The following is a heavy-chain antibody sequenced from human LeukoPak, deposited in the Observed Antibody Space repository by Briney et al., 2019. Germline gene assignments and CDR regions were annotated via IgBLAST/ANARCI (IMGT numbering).Heavy chain of an antibody. CDR1: GGSISSGSYY. J-gene: IGHJ5*02. CDR3: ARGYCSSTSCRRYNWFDP. Sequence: SQTLSLTCTVSGGSISSGSYYWSWIRQPAGNGLEWIGRIYTSGSTNYNPSRQSRVTISVETSKNQFSLKLSSVTAADTAVYYCARGYCSSTSCRRYNWFDPWGQGTLVTVSS. CDR2: IYTSGST. D-gene: IGHD2-2*01. V-gene: IGHV4-61*02.